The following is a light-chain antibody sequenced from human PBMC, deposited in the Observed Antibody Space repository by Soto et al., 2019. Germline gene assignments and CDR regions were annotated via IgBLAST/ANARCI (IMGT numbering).Light chain of an antibody. V-gene: IGLV2-14*01. J-gene: IGLJ2*01. CDR3: SSYTSSSTLEVV. Sequence: QSALTQPASVSGSPGQSITISCTGTSSDVGGYNYVSWYQQHPGKAPKLMIYDVSNRPSGVSNRFSGSKSGNTASLTISGLQAEDEADYYCSSYTSSSTLEVVFGGGTKDTVL. CDR2: DVS. CDR1: SSDVGGYNY.